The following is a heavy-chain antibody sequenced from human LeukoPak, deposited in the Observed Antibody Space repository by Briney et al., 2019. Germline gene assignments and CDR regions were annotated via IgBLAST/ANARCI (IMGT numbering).Heavy chain of an antibody. Sequence: LSLTCTVSGGSISSGDYYWSWIRQAPGKGLEWVSYISSSSTTIYYADSVEGRFTISRDNAKNSLYLQMNSLRAEDTAVYYCARDIVVAGVFEYWGQGTLATVSS. V-gene: IGHV3-11*04. D-gene: IGHD6-19*01. J-gene: IGHJ4*02. CDR2: ISSSSTTI. CDR1: GGSISSGDYY. CDR3: ARDIVVAGVFEY.